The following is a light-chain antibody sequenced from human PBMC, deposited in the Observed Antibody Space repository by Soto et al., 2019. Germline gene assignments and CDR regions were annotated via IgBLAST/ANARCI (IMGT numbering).Light chain of an antibody. CDR3: LSHTASRTYV. CDR1: SSDIGAYEY. CDR2: NVN. Sequence: QSALTQPASVSGSPGQSITISCSGTSSDIGAYEYVSWYQQHPGKPPKLMIYNVNNRPSGVSYRFSGSKSGNTASLTISKLQTEDEADYYCLSHTASRTYVFGPGNQLTVL. J-gene: IGLJ1*01. V-gene: IGLV2-14*03.